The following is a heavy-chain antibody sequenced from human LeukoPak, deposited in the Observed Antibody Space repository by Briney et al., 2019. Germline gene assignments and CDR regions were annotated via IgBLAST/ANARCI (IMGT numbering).Heavy chain of an antibody. J-gene: IGHJ5*02. CDR2: INPNSGGT. V-gene: IGHV1-2*02. CDR3: ARDSGAYCGGDCYFWFDP. D-gene: IGHD2-21*01. Sequence: GASVKVSCKASGYTFTGYYMHWVRQAPGQGLEWMGWINPNSGGTNYAQKFQGRVTMTRDTSISTAYMELSRLRSDDTAVYYCARDSGAYCGGDCYFWFDPWGQGTLVTVSS. CDR1: GYTFTGYY.